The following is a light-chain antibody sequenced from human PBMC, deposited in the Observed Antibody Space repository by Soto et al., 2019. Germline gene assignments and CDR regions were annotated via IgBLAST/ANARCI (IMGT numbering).Light chain of an antibody. CDR1: QAINNY. CDR2: AAS. J-gene: IGKJ4*01. Sequence: DIQMNQSPSSRSASVGDRVTITCRASQAINNYLAWYQHKPGKVPTLLISAASTLQSGVPSRFSGSGSGTDFTLTISSLQPEDVATYYCQKFNAVPTFGGGTTVEI. CDR3: QKFNAVPT. V-gene: IGKV1-27*01.